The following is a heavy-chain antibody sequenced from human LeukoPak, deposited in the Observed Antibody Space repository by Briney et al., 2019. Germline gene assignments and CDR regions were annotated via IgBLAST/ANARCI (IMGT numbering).Heavy chain of an antibody. V-gene: IGHV3-21*04. D-gene: IGHD2-2*01. CDR1: GFTFSSYS. Sequence: GGSLRLSCAASGFTFSSYSMNWVRQAPGKGLEWVSSISSSSSYIYYADSVKGRFTISRDNAKNSLYLQMNSLRAEDTAVYYCASALVVPATFDYWGQGTLVTVSS. CDR3: ASALVVPATFDY. J-gene: IGHJ4*02. CDR2: ISSSSSYI.